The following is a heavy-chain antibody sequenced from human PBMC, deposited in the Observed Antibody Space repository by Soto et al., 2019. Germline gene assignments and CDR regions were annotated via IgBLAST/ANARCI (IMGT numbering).Heavy chain of an antibody. J-gene: IGHJ5*02. CDR1: GFTFGDYW. CDR3: VREGDSGFFS. D-gene: IGHD6-25*01. CDR2: TKQDESEK. Sequence: EVQLVESGGGLVQPGGSLRLSCATSGFTFGDYWMSWVRQAPGKRLEWVANTKQDESEKYYVGSVKGRFTISRDNAKNSLYLQMNSLIAEDTAVYFCVREGDSGFFSWGQGTLVTVSS. V-gene: IGHV3-7*01.